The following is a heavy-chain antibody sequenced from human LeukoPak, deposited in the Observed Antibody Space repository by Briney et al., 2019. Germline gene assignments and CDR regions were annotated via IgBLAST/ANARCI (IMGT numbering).Heavy chain of an antibody. V-gene: IGHV4-59*01. CDR1: GGSISSYY. D-gene: IGHD6-13*01. J-gene: IGHJ4*02. CDR3: ARGGAEYSSSWFAY. CDR2: IYYGGTT. Sequence: SETLSLTCTVSGGSISSYYWTWIRQPPGKGLEWIGYIYYGGTTNYNPSLKSRVTISVDTSKNQFSLKLRSVTAADTAVYYCARGGAEYSSSWFAYWGQGTLVTVSS.